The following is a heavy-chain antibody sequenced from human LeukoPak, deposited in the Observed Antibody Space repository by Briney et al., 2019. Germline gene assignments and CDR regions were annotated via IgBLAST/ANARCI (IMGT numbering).Heavy chain of an antibody. J-gene: IGHJ4*02. CDR1: GGSFSGYY. D-gene: IGHD3-22*01. V-gene: IGHV4-34*01. Sequence: SETLSLTCAGYGGSFSGYYWSWIRQPPGKGLEWIGEINHSGSTNYNPSLKSRVTISVDTSKNQFSLKLSSVTAADTAVYYCARVVVAHFDYWGQGTLVTVSS. CDR2: INHSGST. CDR3: ARVVVAHFDY.